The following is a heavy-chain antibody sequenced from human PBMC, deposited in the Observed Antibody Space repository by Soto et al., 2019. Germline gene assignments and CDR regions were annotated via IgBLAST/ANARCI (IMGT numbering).Heavy chain of an antibody. J-gene: IGHJ4*02. CDR1: GYPFISYG. V-gene: IGHV1-18*01. CDR2: ISAYNGDT. Sequence: QVKLVQSGAELRKPGASVKVSCKASGYPFISYGCSWVRQAPGQGLEWLGWISAYNGDTKNEQKFQGRITLTTDTSTSTAYMEPRSLQSNTAAEYYCARDAAPAAIPLPVDYWGQGTLVTVSS. CDR3: ARDAAPAAIPLPVDY. D-gene: IGHD2-2*01.